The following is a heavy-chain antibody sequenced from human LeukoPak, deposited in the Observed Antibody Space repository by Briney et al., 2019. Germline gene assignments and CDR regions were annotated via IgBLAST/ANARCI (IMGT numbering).Heavy chain of an antibody. D-gene: IGHD6-13*01. V-gene: IGHV4-61*02. CDR1: GGSISSGSYY. CDR2: IYTSGST. J-gene: IGHJ6*03. Sequence: TLSLTCTVSGGSISSGSYYWSWIRQPAGKGLEWIGRIYTSGSTNYNPSLKSRVTISVDTSKNQFCLKLSSVTAADTAVYYCARDLGDSSSWYYKDYYYMDVWGKGTTVTVSS. CDR3: ARDLGDSSSWYYKDYYYMDV.